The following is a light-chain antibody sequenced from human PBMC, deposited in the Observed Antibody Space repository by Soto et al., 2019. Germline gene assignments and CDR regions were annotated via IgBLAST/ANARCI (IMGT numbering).Light chain of an antibody. V-gene: IGLV2-14*01. J-gene: IGLJ1*01. CDR3: RFFTGSASQDV. Sequence: QSVLTEPASVSGSTGESISFCCAGGKSDVGASSYVSCYRQPPAKAPQLIIYQVNTRPSWVSNRFSGTKSGNTASLNISGIQPPDEAHYYCRFFTGSASQDVFGPGTKGTV. CDR1: KSDVGASSY. CDR2: QVN.